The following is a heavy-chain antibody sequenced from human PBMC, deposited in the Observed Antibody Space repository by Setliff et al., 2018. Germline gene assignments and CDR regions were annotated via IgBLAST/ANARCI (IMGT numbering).Heavy chain of an antibody. CDR2: INPNSGGT. V-gene: IGHV1-2*04. Sequence: ASVKVSCKASGYTFTGYYMHWVRQAPGQGLEWMGWINPNSGGTNYAQKFQGWVTMTRDTSISTAYMELSRLRSDDTAVYYWARGGYSGSYDFDYWGQGTLVTVSS. CDR1: GYTFTGYY. J-gene: IGHJ4*02. D-gene: IGHD1-26*01. CDR3: ARGGYSGSYDFDY.